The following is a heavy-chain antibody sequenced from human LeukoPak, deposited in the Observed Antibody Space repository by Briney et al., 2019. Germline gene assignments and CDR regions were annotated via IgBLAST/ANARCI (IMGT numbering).Heavy chain of an antibody. CDR3: AREVKAVPGDESFDY. Sequence: GGSPRLSCAASGFTFSDYYMRWIRQAPTKGLEWVTYISSSSSYKSYADSVKGRFTISRDNAKNSLYLQMNSLRAEDTAVYYCAREVKAVPGDESFDYWGQGTLVTVSS. CDR2: ISSSSSYK. D-gene: IGHD6-19*01. J-gene: IGHJ4*02. CDR1: GFTFSDYY. V-gene: IGHV3-11*05.